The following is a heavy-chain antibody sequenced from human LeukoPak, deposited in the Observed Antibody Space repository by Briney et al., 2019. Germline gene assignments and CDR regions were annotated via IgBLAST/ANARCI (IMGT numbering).Heavy chain of an antibody. CDR1: GVTFSSYA. Sequence: SLKVSCKASGVTFSSYAISWVRQAPEQGLEWIGGIIPIFGTANYAQKFQGRVTITAGEFTSTACRELSSLRSEDTAVYYCARLGRMRIVGAATKYITWGQGTLVIVSS. J-gene: IGHJ5*02. V-gene: IGHV1-69*13. D-gene: IGHD1-26*01. CDR2: IIPIFGTA. CDR3: ARLGRMRIVGAATKYIT.